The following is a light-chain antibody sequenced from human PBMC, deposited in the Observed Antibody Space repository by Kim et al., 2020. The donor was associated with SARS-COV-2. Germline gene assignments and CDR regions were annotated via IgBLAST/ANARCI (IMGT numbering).Light chain of an antibody. V-gene: IGKV1-39*01. CDR3: QQTYSAPVT. Sequence: SASVGDRVTITCRASQNIATFLNWYQQTPGKAPKLLIYTASTLHSGVPSRFTGSGSGTHFTLTISSLQPEDFATYYCQQTYSAPVTFGEGTKVDI. J-gene: IGKJ1*01. CDR1: QNIATF. CDR2: TAS.